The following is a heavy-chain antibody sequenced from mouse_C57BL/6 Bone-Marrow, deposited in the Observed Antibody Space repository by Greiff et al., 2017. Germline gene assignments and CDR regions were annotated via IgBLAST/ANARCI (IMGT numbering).Heavy chain of an antibody. CDR1: GYTFTSYW. J-gene: IGHJ1*03. Sequence: QVQLQQPGAELVKPGASVKMSCKASGYTFTSYWITWVKQRPGQGLEWIGDIDPGSGSTNYNEKFKSKATLTVDTASSTAYMQLSSLTSEDSAVYYCARPYYSNYWYFDVWGTGTTVTVSS. D-gene: IGHD2-5*01. CDR3: ARPYYSNYWYFDV. CDR2: IDPGSGST. V-gene: IGHV1-55*01.